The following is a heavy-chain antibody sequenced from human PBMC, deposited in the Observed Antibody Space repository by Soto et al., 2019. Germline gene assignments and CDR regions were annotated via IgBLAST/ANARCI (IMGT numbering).Heavy chain of an antibody. CDR1: GYTFTSYG. D-gene: IGHD3-22*01. Sequence: ASVNVSCKASGYTFTSYGISWVRQAPGQRLEWKGWISAYNGNTKYTQKLQGRVTMTRDTSASTAYIELSSFRSEDTALYYCARVVIFESSGYYYFSAFDIWGQGTMVTVSS. V-gene: IGHV1-18*01. CDR3: ARVVIFESSGYYYFSAFDI. CDR2: ISAYNGNT. J-gene: IGHJ3*02.